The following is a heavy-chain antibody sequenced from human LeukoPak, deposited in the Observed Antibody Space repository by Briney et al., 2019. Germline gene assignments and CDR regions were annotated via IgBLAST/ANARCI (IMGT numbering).Heavy chain of an antibody. CDR2: IRSKANSYAT. CDR1: AFTFSGSA. V-gene: IGHV3-73*01. CDR3: TRRRYDFWSGYYDDY. Sequence: GRSLKLSCAASAFTFSGSAMHCVRQASGEGLELVGRIRSKANSYATAYAASVKGRFTISRDDSKNTAYLQMNSLKTEDTAVYYCTRRRYDFWSGYYDDYWGQGTLVTVSS. J-gene: IGHJ4*02. D-gene: IGHD3-3*01.